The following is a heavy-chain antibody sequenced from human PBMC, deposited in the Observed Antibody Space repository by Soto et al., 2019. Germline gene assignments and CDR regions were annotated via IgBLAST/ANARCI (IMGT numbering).Heavy chain of an antibody. CDR1: GDTITRYT. CDR2: INPDNGNT. V-gene: IGHV1-3*01. J-gene: IGHJ5*02. CDR3: ARGIATGQLDP. D-gene: IGHD2-15*01. Sequence: GAAAKGTCKASGDTITRYTMNCGRQAPGQRLEWMGWINPDNGNTKSSQKFQDRVIITRDTSASTAYMDLSSLRSEDTAVYYCARGIATGQLDPWGQGPLVTVSS.